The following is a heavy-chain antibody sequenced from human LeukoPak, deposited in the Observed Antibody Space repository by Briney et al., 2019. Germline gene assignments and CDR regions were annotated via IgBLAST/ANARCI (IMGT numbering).Heavy chain of an antibody. Sequence: ASVKVSCKASGYTFTSYYMHWVRQAPGQGLEWMGTINPSGGSISYAQKFQGRVTMTRDTSTSTVYMELSSLRSEDTAVYYCARASGSSFLDYWGQGTLVTVSS. CDR1: GYTFTSYY. V-gene: IGHV1-46*01. CDR3: ARASGSSFLDY. J-gene: IGHJ4*02. D-gene: IGHD3-10*01. CDR2: INPSGGSI.